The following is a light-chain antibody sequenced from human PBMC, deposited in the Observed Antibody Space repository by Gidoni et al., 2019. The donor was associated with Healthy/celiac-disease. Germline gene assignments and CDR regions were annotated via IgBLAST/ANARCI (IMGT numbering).Light chain of an antibody. J-gene: IGKJ3*01. CDR3: QQINSYLFT. Sequence: DIQLTQSPSFLSASVGDRVTITCWASPGISSYLAWYQQKPGKAPKLLIYAASTLQSGVPSRFSGIGSGTDFTLTISSLQPEDFATYYCQQINSYLFTFGPGTKVDIK. CDR2: AAS. V-gene: IGKV1-9*01. CDR1: PGISSY.